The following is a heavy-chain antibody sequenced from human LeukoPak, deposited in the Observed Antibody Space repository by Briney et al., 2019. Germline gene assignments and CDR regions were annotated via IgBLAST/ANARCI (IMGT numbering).Heavy chain of an antibody. V-gene: IGHV4-4*07. CDR2: IYTSGST. CDR3: ARVGATGSGYYFGY. D-gene: IGHD1-26*01. CDR1: GGSISSYY. J-gene: IGHJ4*02. Sequence: SETLSLTCTVSGGSISSYYWSWIRQPAGKGLEWIGRIYTSGSTNYNPSLKSRVTISVDKSKNQFSLKLSSVTAADTAVYYCARVGATGSGYYFGYWGQGTLVTVSS.